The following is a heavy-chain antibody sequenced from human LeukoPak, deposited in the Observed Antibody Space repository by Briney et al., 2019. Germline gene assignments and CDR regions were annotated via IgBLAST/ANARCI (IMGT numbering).Heavy chain of an antibody. CDR1: GLTFSSYG. J-gene: IGHJ1*01. D-gene: IGHD1-14*01. V-gene: IGHV3-30*02. Sequence: GGSLRLSCAASGLTFSSYGMHWVRQAPGKGLEWVAFIRYDGSNKYYADSVKGRFTISRDNSKNTLYLQMNSLRAEDTAVYYCAKIGIGPIAEYFQHWGQGTLVTVSS. CDR2: IRYDGSNK. CDR3: AKIGIGPIAEYFQH.